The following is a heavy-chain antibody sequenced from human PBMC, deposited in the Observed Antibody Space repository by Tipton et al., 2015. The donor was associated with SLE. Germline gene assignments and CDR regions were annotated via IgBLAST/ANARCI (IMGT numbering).Heavy chain of an antibody. V-gene: IGHV3-7*01. CDR1: GFSFSSYW. Sequence: GSLRLSCAASGFSFSSYWMTWVRQAPGKGLEWVANIKTDGSEKYYADSVKGRFTISRDNGKNSVYLQMDILRADDTAVYYCASGAPYTGSYSGTCCNVDHWGQGTQVTVSS. D-gene: IGHD1-26*01. CDR3: ASGAPYTGSYSGTCCNVDH. J-gene: IGHJ4*02. CDR2: IKTDGSEK.